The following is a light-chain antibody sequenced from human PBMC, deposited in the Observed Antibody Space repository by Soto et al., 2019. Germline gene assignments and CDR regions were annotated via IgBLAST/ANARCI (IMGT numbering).Light chain of an antibody. J-gene: IGKJ4*01. CDR1: QSVNTY. V-gene: IGKV3-11*01. CDR2: DAS. CDR3: QQRSNWPLT. Sequence: EIVLTQSPATLSLSPGERATLSCKASQSVNTYIAWYQQKPGQAPRLLIYDASNRATAIPPRFSGSGSGTDFTFTVSSLEPEDFAVYYCQQRSNWPLTFRGGTKVEIK.